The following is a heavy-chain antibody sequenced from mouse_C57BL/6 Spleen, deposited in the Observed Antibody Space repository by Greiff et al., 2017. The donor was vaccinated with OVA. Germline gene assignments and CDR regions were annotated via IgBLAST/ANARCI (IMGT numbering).Heavy chain of an antibody. CDR2: INPSNGGT. V-gene: IGHV1-53*01. J-gene: IGHJ4*01. CDR1: GYTFTSYW. D-gene: IGHD1-1*01. Sequence: QVQLKQPGTELVKPGASVKLSCKASGYTFTSYWMHWVKQRPGQGLEWIGNINPSNGGTNYNEKFKSKATLTVDKSSSTAYMQLSSLTSEDSAVYYCAREADYYGSILYYAMDYWGQGTSVTVSS. CDR3: AREADYYGSILYYAMDY.